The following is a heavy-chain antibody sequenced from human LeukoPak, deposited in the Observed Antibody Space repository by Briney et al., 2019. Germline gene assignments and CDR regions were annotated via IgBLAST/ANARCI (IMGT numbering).Heavy chain of an antibody. D-gene: IGHD3-3*01. J-gene: IGHJ4*02. Sequence: GGSLRLSCVASGFTFGKYWMSWVRQAPGKGLEWVANIKLDGSEKNYVDSVKGRFTISRDNTKNSLYLQMNSLRAEDTAVFYCARDQYDTWSRRGNFDSWGQGTLVFVSS. CDR2: IKLDGSEK. V-gene: IGHV3-7*03. CDR3: ARDQYDTWSRRGNFDS. CDR1: GFTFGKYW.